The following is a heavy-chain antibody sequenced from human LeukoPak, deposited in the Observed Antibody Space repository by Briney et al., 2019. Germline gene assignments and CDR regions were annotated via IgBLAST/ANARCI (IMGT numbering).Heavy chain of an antibody. V-gene: IGHV3-15*01. D-gene: IGHD3-3*01. CDR3: TTTRTY. J-gene: IGHJ4*02. CDR2: IKSKTDGGTT. Sequence: GGSLRLSCVASGFTFSNTWMNWVRQAPGKGLEWVGRIKSKTDGGTTVYTAPVQGRFTMSRDDSKNTLYLQMNSLKIEDTAVYFCTTTRTYWGQGTLVTVSS. CDR1: GFTFSNTW.